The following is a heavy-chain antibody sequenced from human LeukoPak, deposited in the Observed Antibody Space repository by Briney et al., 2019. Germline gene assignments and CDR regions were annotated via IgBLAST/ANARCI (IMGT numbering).Heavy chain of an antibody. V-gene: IGHV4-59*01. J-gene: IGHJ5*02. CDR2: IYYSGST. CDR3: ARGPERSGYLNWFDP. Sequence: PSETLSLTCTVSGGSISSYYWSWIRQPPGKGLEWIGYIYYSGSTNYNPSLKSRVTISVDTSKNQFSLKLSSVTAADTAVYYCARGPERSGYLNWFDPWGQGTLVTVSS. CDR1: GGSISSYY. D-gene: IGHD3-22*01.